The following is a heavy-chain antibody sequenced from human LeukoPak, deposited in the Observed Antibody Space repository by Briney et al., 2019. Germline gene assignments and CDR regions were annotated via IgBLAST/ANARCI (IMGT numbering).Heavy chain of an antibody. CDR3: ARGGGGLGY. CDR2: IKGDGSST. V-gene: IGHV3-74*01. CDR1: GFTFSSFW. D-gene: IGHD3-16*01. Sequence: GGSLRLSCAASGFTFSSFWMHWVRQAPGKGLVWVSSIKGDGSSTNYADSVKGRFTISRDNAKNTLYLQMNSLGAEDTAVYYCARGGGGLGYWGQGTLVTVSS. J-gene: IGHJ4*02.